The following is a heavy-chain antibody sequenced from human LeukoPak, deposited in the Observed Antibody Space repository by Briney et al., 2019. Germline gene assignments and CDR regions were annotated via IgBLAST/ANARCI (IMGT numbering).Heavy chain of an antibody. CDR1: GGTFSSYA. J-gene: IGHJ3*02. CDR2: IIPIFGTA. Sequence: SVKVSCKASGGTFSSYAISWVRQAPGQGLEWMGGIIPIFGTANYAQKFQGRVTITADKSTSTAYMELSSLRSEDTAVYYCARGLFLSGYLDAFDIWGQGTVVTVSS. V-gene: IGHV1-69*06. CDR3: ARGLFLSGYLDAFDI. D-gene: IGHD3-22*01.